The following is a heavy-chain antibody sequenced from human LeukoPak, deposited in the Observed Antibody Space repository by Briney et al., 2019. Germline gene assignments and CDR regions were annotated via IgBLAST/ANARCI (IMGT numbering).Heavy chain of an antibody. J-gene: IGHJ5*02. V-gene: IGHV1-18*01. Sequence: ASVKVSCKASGGTFSSYAISWVRQAPGQGLEWMGWISAYNGNTNYAQNLQGRVTMTTDTSTSTAYMELRSLRSDDTAVYYCARDGSSGSYYTNWFDPWGQGTLVTVSS. CDR3: ARDGSSGSYYTNWFDP. D-gene: IGHD3-10*01. CDR2: ISAYNGNT. CDR1: GGTFSSYA.